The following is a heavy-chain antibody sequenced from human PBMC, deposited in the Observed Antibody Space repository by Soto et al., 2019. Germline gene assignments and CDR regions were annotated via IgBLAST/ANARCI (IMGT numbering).Heavy chain of an antibody. CDR2: IKSKTDGGTT. D-gene: IGHD3-22*01. Sequence: GGSLRLSCAASGFTFSNAWMRWVRQAPGKGLEWVGRIKSKTDGGTTDYAAPVKGRFTISRDDSKNTLYLQMNSLKTEDTAVYYCTTEVDYYDSSGYYRYYFDYWGQGTLVTVSS. J-gene: IGHJ4*02. CDR1: GFTFSNAW. CDR3: TTEVDYYDSSGYYRYYFDY. V-gene: IGHV3-15*01.